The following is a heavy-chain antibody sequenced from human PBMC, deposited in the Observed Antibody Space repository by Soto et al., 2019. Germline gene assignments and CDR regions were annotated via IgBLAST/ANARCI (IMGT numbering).Heavy chain of an antibody. V-gene: IGHV3-7*05. CDR2: IKQDGSEK. CDR1: RSIVISGR. J-gene: IGHJ4*02. Sequence: HGGCVRKCGAAGRSIVISGRMSMDSKAPGKGLEWVANIKQDGSEKYYVDSVKGRFTISRDNAKNSLYLQMNSLRAEDTAVYYCARDYWGKWLVPYFDYWGQGTLVTVSS. D-gene: IGHD6-19*01. CDR3: ARDYWGKWLVPYFDY.